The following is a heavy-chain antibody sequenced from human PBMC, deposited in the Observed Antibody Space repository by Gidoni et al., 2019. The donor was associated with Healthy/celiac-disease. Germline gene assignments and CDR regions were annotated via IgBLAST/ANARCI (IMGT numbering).Heavy chain of an antibody. CDR1: GFTFSGYY. D-gene: IGHD6-13*01. CDR3: ARVETAAGPIDY. V-gene: IGHV3-11*06. Sequence: QVQLVESGGGLVKPGGSLRLSCAASGFTFSGYYMSWIHQAPGKGLEWLSYISSSSSYTNYADSVKGRFTISRDNAKNSLYLQMNSLRAEDTAVYYCARVETAAGPIDYWGQGTLVTVSS. CDR2: ISSSSSYT. J-gene: IGHJ4*02.